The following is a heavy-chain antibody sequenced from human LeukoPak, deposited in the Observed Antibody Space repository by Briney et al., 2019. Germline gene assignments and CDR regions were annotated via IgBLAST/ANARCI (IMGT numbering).Heavy chain of an antibody. V-gene: IGHV3-23*01. CDR1: GFTLGNYA. CDR3: AKVGLRLGGDY. CDR2: ISGSGGNT. Sequence: GGSLRLSCAASGFTLGNYAMSWVRQPPGKGLEWVSSISGSGGNTYFADSVKGRFTISRDNSKNTLYLQMNSLRAEDTAVYYCAKVGLRLGGDYWGQGTLVTVSS. D-gene: IGHD4-17*01. J-gene: IGHJ4*02.